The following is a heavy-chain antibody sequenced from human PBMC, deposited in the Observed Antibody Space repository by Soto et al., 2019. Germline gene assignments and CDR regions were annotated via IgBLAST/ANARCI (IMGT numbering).Heavy chain of an antibody. CDR2: IKQDGSEK. J-gene: IGHJ6*03. V-gene: IGHV3-7*01. CDR3: ARDRGRYCSSTSCPPHYMDV. D-gene: IGHD2-2*01. Sequence: GGSLRLSCAASGFTFSSYWMSWVRQAPGKGLEWVANIKQDGSEKYYVDSVKGRFTISRDNAKNSLYLQMNSLRAEDTAAYYCARDRGRYCSSTSCPPHYMDVWGKGTTVTVSS. CDR1: GFTFSSYW.